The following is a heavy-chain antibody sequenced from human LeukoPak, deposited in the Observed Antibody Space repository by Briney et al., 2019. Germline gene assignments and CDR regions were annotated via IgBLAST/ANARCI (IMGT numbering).Heavy chain of an antibody. CDR1: GGSFSGYY. J-gene: IGHJ5*02. Sequence: PSETLSLTCAVYGGSFSGYYWGWIRQPPGKGLEWIGSIYYSGSTYYNPSLKSRVTISVDTSKNQFSLKLSSVTAADTAVYYCARVRYDILTGSPHNWFDPWGQGTLVTVSS. V-gene: IGHV4-34*01. D-gene: IGHD3-9*01. CDR3: ARVRYDILTGSPHNWFDP. CDR2: IYYSGST.